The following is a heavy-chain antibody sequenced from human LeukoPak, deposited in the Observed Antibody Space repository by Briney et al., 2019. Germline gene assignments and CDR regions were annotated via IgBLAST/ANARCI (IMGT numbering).Heavy chain of an antibody. J-gene: IGHJ4*02. D-gene: IGHD3-22*01. CDR2: INHSGST. CDR1: GGPSSGSS. Sequence: SETLSLTCAVYGGPSSGSSWSWIRNPPGKGLDWIGEINHSGSTNYNPSLKSRVTISVDTSKNQFSLKLSSVTAADTAVYYCARGLDSSGYYYVDYWGQGTLVTVSS. V-gene: IGHV4-34*01. CDR3: ARGLDSSGYYYVDY.